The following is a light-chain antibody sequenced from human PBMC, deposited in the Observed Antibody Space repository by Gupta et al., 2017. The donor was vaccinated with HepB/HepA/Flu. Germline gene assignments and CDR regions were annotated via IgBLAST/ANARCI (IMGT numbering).Light chain of an antibody. CDR3: QQYYSTPWT. V-gene: IGKV4-1*01. CDR2: WAS. Sequence: DIVMTQSPDSLAVSLGERATINCKSSQSVLYISNNKNYLAWYQQKPGQPPKVVIYWASTRESGVPDRFSGSGSGTDFTLTISSLQAEDVAVYYCQQYYSTPWTFGQWTKVEIK. CDR1: QSVLYISNNKNY. J-gene: IGKJ1*01.